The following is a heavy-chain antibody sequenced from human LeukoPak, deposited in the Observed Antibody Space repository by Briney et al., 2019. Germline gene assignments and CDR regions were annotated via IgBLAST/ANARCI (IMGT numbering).Heavy chain of an antibody. D-gene: IGHD6-13*01. J-gene: IGHJ3*02. CDR1: GFTLSSCA. CDR2: MVGSGSRT. V-gene: IGHV3-23*01. CDR3: AKDRVRFSSRVDAFDI. Sequence: GGSLRLSCAPSGFTLSSCAMSWVRQAPGKGLEWVSAMVGSGSRTYYADSVKGRFTISRDNSKNTLYLQMNSLRCGDTAVYYCAKDRVRFSSRVDAFDIWGRRTMVTVSS.